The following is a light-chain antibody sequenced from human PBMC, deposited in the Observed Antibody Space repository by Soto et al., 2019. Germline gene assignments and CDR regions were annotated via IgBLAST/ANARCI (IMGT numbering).Light chain of an antibody. CDR1: QSISTW. Sequence: DIQMTQSPSALSASVGDRVTITCRASQSISTWLAWYQQKPGKAPKLLIYKASSLESGVPSRFSGSASGTEFTLTISSLQPDDFATYYCQQYNSYSLFTFGPGTRVDIK. J-gene: IGKJ3*01. CDR3: QQYNSYSLFT. CDR2: KAS. V-gene: IGKV1-5*03.